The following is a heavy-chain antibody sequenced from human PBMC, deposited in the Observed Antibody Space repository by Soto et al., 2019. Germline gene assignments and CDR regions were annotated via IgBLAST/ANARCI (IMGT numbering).Heavy chain of an antibody. J-gene: IGHJ4*02. CDR1: GFTFSSYA. D-gene: IGHD3-22*01. CDR3: ARGTYYYDSSGYEFGY. CDR2: ISYDGSNK. Sequence: GGSLRLSCAASGFTFSSYAMHWVRQAPGKGLEWVAVISYDGSNKYYADSVKGRFTISRDNSKNTLYLQMNSLRAEDTAVYYCARGTYYYDSSGYEFGYWGQGTLVTVSS. V-gene: IGHV3-30-3*01.